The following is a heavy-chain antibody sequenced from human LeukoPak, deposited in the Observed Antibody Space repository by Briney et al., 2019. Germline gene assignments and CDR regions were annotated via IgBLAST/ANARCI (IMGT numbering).Heavy chain of an antibody. CDR3: AKILSSGLFDY. CDR1: GFTFSSYD. CDR2: INGNGGST. V-gene: IGHV3-23*01. D-gene: IGHD3-22*01. Sequence: GGSLRLSCAASGFTFSSYDMSWVRQAPGKGLEWVSGINGNGGSTYYADSVKGRFTISRDNSKNTLYLQMNSLRAEDTAVYYCAKILSSGLFDYWGQGTLVTVSS. J-gene: IGHJ4*02.